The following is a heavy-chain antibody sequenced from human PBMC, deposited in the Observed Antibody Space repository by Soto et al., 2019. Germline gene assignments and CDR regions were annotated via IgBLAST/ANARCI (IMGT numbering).Heavy chain of an antibody. CDR1: GFTFSNAW. Sequence: EVQLVESGGGLVKPGGSLRLSCAASGFTFSNAWMSWVRQAPGKGLEWVGRIKSKTDGGTTDYAAPVKGRFTISRDDSNNTLYLQMNSLKTEDTAVYYCTTDLNLMAAAGKNDYWGQGTLVTVSS. J-gene: IGHJ4*02. CDR2: IKSKTDGGTT. CDR3: TTDLNLMAAAGKNDY. V-gene: IGHV3-15*01. D-gene: IGHD6-13*01.